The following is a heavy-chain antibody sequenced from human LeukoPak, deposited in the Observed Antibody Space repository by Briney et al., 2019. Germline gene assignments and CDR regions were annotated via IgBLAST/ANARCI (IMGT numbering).Heavy chain of an antibody. V-gene: IGHV3-74*01. J-gene: IGHJ4*02. D-gene: IGHD5-12*01. Sequence: GGSLRLSCATSGFTFSNSWLHWVRQAPGKGLVWVSRINERGSSTSYADSVKGRFTISRDNAKNTLYLQMNNLRADDTAVYYCAGGRLVATSKAVAIDYWGQGTLVTVSS. CDR2: INERGSST. CDR3: AGGRLVATSKAVAIDY. CDR1: GFTFSNSW.